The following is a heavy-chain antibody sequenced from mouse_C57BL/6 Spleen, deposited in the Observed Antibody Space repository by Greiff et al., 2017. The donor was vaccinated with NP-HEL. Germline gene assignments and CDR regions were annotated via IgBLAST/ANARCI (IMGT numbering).Heavy chain of an antibody. V-gene: IGHV1-20*01. CDR1: GYSFTGYF. Sequence: EVQLVESGPELVKPGDSVKISCKASGYSFTGYFMNWVMQSHGKSLEWIGRINPYNGDTFYNQKFKGKATLTVDKSSSTAHMELRSLTSEDSAVYYCATYYDYSYAMDYWGQGTSVTVSS. CDR3: ATYYDYSYAMDY. CDR2: INPYNGDT. J-gene: IGHJ4*01. D-gene: IGHD2-4*01.